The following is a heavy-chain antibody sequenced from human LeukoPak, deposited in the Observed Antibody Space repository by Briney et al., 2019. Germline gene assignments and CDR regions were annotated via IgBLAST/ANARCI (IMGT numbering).Heavy chain of an antibody. D-gene: IGHD3-22*01. CDR2: ISTYNSNT. CDR1: GYTFTSYG. J-gene: IGHJ4*02. Sequence: ASVKVSCKASGYTFTSYGVSWVRQAPGQGLEWMGWISTYNSNTNYAQKLQGRVTMTTDTSTNTAYMELRSLRAEDTAVYYCAKDLFSHTMIVVVIIDYWGQGTLVTVSS. CDR3: AKDLFSHTMIVVVIIDY. V-gene: IGHV1-18*01.